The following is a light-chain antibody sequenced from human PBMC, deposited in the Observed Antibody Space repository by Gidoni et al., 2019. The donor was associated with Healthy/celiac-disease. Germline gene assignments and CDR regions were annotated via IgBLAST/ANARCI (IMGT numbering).Light chain of an antibody. J-gene: IGKJ2*01. V-gene: IGKV2-28*01. CDR3: MQALQTPQMYT. Sequence: IVMTQSPLSLPVTPGEPASISCRSSHSLLHSNGYKYLDWYLQTPGQSPQLLIYLGSNRAYGVADRLSGSGSGTDFTLKISRVEVEDVGVYYCMQALQTPQMYTFXQXTKLEIK. CDR1: HSLLHSNGYKY. CDR2: LGS.